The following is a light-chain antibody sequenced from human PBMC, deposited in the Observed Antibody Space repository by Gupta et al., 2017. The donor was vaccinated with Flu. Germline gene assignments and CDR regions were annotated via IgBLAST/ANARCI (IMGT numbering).Light chain of an antibody. CDR1: QSVRSN. J-gene: IGKJ4*02. CDR3: QKYNDGPPRT. Sequence: VTVSVSPGERATLSCRASQSVRSNLAWYQQKFGQAPRLRIYSASTRATGVPARFSGSGSGTDCTLIISSLQSEDVAVDYCQKYNDGPPRTLGGGTKVEI. CDR2: SAS. V-gene: IGKV3-15*01.